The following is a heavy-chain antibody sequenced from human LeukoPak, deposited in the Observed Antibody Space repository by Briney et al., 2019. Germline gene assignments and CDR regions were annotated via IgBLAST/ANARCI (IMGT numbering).Heavy chain of an antibody. V-gene: IGHV4-61*02. CDR3: ARSEYMITFGGVIVMGTFDY. D-gene: IGHD3-16*02. Sequence: SETLSLTCTVSGGSISSGSYYWNWIRQPAGKGLEWIGRIYTRGSTNYNPSLKSRVTISVDTSKNQFSLKLSSVTAADTAVYYCARSEYMITFGGVIVMGTFDYWGQGTLVTVSS. J-gene: IGHJ4*02. CDR1: GGSISSGSYY. CDR2: IYTRGST.